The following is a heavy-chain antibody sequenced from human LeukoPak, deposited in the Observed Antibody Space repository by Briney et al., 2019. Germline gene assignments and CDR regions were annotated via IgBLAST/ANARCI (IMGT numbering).Heavy chain of an antibody. J-gene: IGHJ4*02. CDR2: IYHSGST. CDR1: GGSISSGDYY. Sequence: TLSLTCTVSGGSISSGDYYWSWIRQPPGKGLEWIGSIYHSGSTYYNPSLQSRVTISVDRSKNQFSLKLSSVTAADTAAYYCASLSRGGYYFDYWGQGTLVTVSS. D-gene: IGHD3-10*01. V-gene: IGHV4-30-2*01. CDR3: ASLSRGGYYFDY.